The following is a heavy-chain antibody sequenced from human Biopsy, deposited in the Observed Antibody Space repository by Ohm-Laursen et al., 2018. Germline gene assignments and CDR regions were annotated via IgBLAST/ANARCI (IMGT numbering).Heavy chain of an antibody. Sequence: SETLSLTCTVSGGSIRSDYWSWIRQSPRKGLEWIGHISGRGATNYNPSLKSRATISVDTSKNQFSLKVISVTAADTAVYYCARLTGDPSYWGQGILVTVSS. V-gene: IGHV4-59*01. CDR2: ISGRGAT. J-gene: IGHJ4*02. D-gene: IGHD7-27*01. CDR1: GGSIRSDY. CDR3: ARLTGDPSY.